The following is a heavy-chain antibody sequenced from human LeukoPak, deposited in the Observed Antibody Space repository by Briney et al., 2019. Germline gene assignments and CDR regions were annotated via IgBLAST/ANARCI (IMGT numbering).Heavy chain of an antibody. Sequence: ASVKVSCKASGYTFTGYYMHWVRQAPGQGLEWMGWINPNSGGTNYAQKFQGRVTMTRDTYISTAYMELSSLRSDDTAVFYCARSSSSWYPTFDSWRQGTLVTVSS. CDR2: INPNSGGT. V-gene: IGHV1-2*02. J-gene: IGHJ4*02. CDR3: ARSSSSWYPTFDS. CDR1: GYTFTGYY. D-gene: IGHD6-13*01.